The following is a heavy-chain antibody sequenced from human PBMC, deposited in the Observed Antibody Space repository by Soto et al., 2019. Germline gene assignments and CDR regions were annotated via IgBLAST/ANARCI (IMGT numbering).Heavy chain of an antibody. CDR1: GGTFSTYI. CDR3: ARDRITTRGDAFDL. Sequence: QVQLVQPGAEVRKPGSSVKVSCKAPGGTFSTYISSWVRQAPGQGLEWMGRIIPIPDITNYAQKFQGRVTVTADRSTSTAYMELTSLKYEDTAVYYCARDRITTRGDAFDLWGQGTMVTVSS. D-gene: IGHD3-3*01. CDR2: IIPIPDIT. V-gene: IGHV1-69*08. J-gene: IGHJ3*01.